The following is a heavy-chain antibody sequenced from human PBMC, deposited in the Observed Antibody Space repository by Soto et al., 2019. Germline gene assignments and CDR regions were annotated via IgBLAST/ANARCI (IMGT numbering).Heavy chain of an antibody. CDR2: IIPIFGTA. J-gene: IGHJ4*02. Sequence: GASVKVSCKASGGTFSSYAISWVRQAPGQGLEWMGGIIPIFGTANYAQKFQGRVTITADESTSTAYMELSSLRSEDTAVYYCASGYCSGGSCYFAYWGQGTLVTVSS. CDR1: GGTFSSYA. V-gene: IGHV1-69*13. CDR3: ASGYCSGGSCYFAY. D-gene: IGHD2-15*01.